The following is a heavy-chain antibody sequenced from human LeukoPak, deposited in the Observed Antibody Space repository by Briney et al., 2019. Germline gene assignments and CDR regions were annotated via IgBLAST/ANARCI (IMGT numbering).Heavy chain of an antibody. CDR1: GFTFSTYW. Sequence: GGPLRLSCAASGFTFSTYWMSWFRQPPGKGLEWVASIKQDGSEQYYVDSVKGRFTISRDNAKNSLYLQMNSLRAEDTAVYYCATFGSSVPWGQGTLVTVSS. D-gene: IGHD3-3*01. J-gene: IGHJ5*02. V-gene: IGHV3-7*01. CDR2: IKQDGSEQ. CDR3: ATFGSSVP.